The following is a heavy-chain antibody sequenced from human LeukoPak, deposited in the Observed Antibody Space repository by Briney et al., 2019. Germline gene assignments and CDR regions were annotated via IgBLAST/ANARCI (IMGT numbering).Heavy chain of an antibody. CDR1: GYTFTGYY. D-gene: IGHD2-2*01. V-gene: IGHV1-2*02. CDR2: INPNSGGT. Sequence: ASVKVSCKASGYTFTGYYMHWVRQAPGQGLEWMGWINPNSGGTNYAQKFQGRVTMTRDTSISTAYMELSRLRSDDTAVYYCARATRDHCSSTSCYGRNNWFDPWGQGTLVTVSS. J-gene: IGHJ5*02. CDR3: ARATRDHCSSTSCYGRNNWFDP.